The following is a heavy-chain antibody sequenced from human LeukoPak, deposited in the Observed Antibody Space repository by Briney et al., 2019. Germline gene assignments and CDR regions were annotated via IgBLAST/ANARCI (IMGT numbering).Heavy chain of an antibody. J-gene: IGHJ3*02. CDR2: IGGSGGTT. Sequence: AGGSLRLSCAVSGFTFRSYAMSWVRQSPGKGLEWVSAIGGSGGTTYYADSVKGRFTISRDNSKNTLYLQMNSLRAEDTAVYYCAKVLGGAVVTAIPDAFDIWGQGTMVTVSS. V-gene: IGHV3-23*01. CDR1: GFTFRSYA. CDR3: AKVLGGAVVTAIPDAFDI. D-gene: IGHD2-21*02.